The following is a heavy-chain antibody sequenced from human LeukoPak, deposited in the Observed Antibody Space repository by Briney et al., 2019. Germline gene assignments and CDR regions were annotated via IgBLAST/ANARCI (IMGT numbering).Heavy chain of an antibody. Sequence: PSETLSLTCTVSGGSISSYYWSWIRQPAGKGLEWIGRIYSSGSTNYNPSLESRVTMSLDTSRNQFSLKLSSVTAADTAVYYCASYDFWSGYMAFDIWGQGTMVTVSS. CDR3: ASYDFWSGYMAFDI. D-gene: IGHD3-3*01. CDR1: GGSISSYY. V-gene: IGHV4-4*07. CDR2: IYSSGST. J-gene: IGHJ3*02.